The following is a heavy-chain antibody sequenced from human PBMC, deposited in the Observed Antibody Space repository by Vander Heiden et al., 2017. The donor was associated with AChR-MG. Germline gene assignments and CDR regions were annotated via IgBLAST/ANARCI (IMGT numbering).Heavy chain of an antibody. D-gene: IGHD6-19*01. J-gene: IGHJ4*02. CDR2: IWYDGSNK. CDR1: GFTFSSYG. Sequence: QVQLVESGGGVVQPGRSLRRSCAASGFTFSSYGIHWVRQAPGKGLEWVAVIWYDGSNKYYADSVKGRFTISRDNSKNTLYLQMNSLRAEDTAVYYCASEQWLVPAYWGQGTLVTVSS. CDR3: ASEQWLVPAY. V-gene: IGHV3-33*01.